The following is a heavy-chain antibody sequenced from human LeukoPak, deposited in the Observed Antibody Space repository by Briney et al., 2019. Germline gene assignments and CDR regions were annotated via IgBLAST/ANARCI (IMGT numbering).Heavy chain of an antibody. CDR1: GFTFSSYW. CDR2: INGDGRNI. CDR3: ARVPEWELLGGPFDY. Sequence: GGSLRLSCVASGFTFSSYWMHWVRQDPRKGLVWVSRINGDGRNINYADSVRGRFTISRDNAKNTLYLQMNSLRAEDTAVYYCARVPEWELLGGPFDYWGQGTLVTVSS. J-gene: IGHJ4*02. V-gene: IGHV3-74*01. D-gene: IGHD1-26*01.